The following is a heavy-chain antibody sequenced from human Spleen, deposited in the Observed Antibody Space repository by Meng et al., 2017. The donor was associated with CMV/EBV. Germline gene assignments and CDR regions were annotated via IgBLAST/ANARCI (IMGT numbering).Heavy chain of an antibody. CDR1: GFTFSSYA. V-gene: IGHV3-30-3*01. CDR3: ARGYSGAYWYFDL. Sequence: AASGFTFSSYAMHWVRQAPGKGLEWVAVISYDGSNKYYADSVKGRFTISRDNSKNTLYLQMNSLRAEDTAVYYCARGYSGAYWYFDLWGRGTLVTVSS. D-gene: IGHD5-12*01. CDR2: ISYDGSNK. J-gene: IGHJ2*01.